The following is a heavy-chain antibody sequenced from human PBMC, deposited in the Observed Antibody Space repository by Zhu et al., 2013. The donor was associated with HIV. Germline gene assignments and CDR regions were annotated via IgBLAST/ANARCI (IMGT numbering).Heavy chain of an antibody. V-gene: IGHV1-69*01. CDR3: TKGTLAAAGTLISEKYYFDY. D-gene: IGHD6-13*01. CDR1: GGTFSSYA. J-gene: IGHJ4*02. Sequence: QVQLVQSGAEVKKPGSSVKVSCKASGGTFSSYAISWVRQAPGQGLEWMGGIIPIFGTANYAQKFQGRVTITADESTSTAYMELSSLRSEDTAVYYCTKGTLAAAGTLISEKYYFDYWGRGNPGHRLL. CDR2: IIPIFGTA.